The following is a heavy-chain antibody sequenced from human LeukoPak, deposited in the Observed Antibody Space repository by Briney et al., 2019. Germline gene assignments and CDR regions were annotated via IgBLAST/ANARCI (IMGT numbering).Heavy chain of an antibody. V-gene: IGHV4-59*01. CDR3: ARDLGRRCSGGRCYYYYNYMDV. CDR1: GGSISSYY. CDR2: IYYSGST. J-gene: IGHJ6*03. Sequence: PSETLSLTCTVSGGSISSYYWSWIRQPPGKGLEWIGYIYYSGSTNYNPSLKSRVTISVDTSKNQFSLKLSSVTAADTAVYYCARDLGRRCSGGRCYYYYNYMDVWGKGTTVTISS. D-gene: IGHD2-15*01.